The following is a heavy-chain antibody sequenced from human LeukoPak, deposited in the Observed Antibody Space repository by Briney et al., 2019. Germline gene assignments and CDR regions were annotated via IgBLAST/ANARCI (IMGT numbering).Heavy chain of an antibody. Sequence: PGRSLRLSCAASGFTFSSYGMHWVRQAPGKGLEWVAVIWYDGSNKYYADSVKGRFTISRDNSKNTLYLQMNSLRAEDTAVYYCARERAAAGLPPWYFDLWGRGTLVTVSS. CDR3: ARERAAAGLPPWYFDL. CDR1: GFTFSSYG. CDR2: IWYDGSNK. J-gene: IGHJ2*01. V-gene: IGHV3-33*01. D-gene: IGHD6-13*01.